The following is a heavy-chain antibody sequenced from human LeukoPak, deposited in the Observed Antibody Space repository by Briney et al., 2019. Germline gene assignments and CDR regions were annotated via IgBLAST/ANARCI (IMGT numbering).Heavy chain of an antibody. V-gene: IGHV3-48*04. CDR2: ITSSSSSI. CDR3: ARVPGSYAYFDY. D-gene: IGHD1-26*01. CDR1: GFIFSSYS. J-gene: IGHJ4*02. Sequence: GGSLRLSCAASGFIFSSYSMSWVRQAPGKGLEWVSYITSSSSSIYYADSVKGRFTISRDNAKSSLYLQMNSLRAEDTALYYCARVPGSYAYFDYWGQGTLVTVSS.